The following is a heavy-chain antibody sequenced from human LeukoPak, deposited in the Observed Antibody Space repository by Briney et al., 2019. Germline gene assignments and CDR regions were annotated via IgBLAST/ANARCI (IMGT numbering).Heavy chain of an antibody. Sequence: GGSLRLSCAASGFTFDDYGMSWVRQAPGKGLEWVSGINWNGGSTGYADSVKGRFTISRDISKNTLYLQMNSLRAEDTAVYYCAKRGNKYLGYYHYMDVWGKGTTVTVSS. CDR3: AKRGNKYLGYYHYMDV. V-gene: IGHV3-20*04. D-gene: IGHD3-16*01. J-gene: IGHJ6*03. CDR1: GFTFDDYG. CDR2: INWNGGST.